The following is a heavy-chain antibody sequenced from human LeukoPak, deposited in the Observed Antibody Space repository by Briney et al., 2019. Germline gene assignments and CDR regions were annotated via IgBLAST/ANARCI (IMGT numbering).Heavy chain of an antibody. Sequence: TLSLTCTVSGGSISSGGYYWSWIRQHPGKGLEWIGYIYYSGSTYYNPSLKSRVTISVDTSKNQFSLKLSSVTAADTAVYYCASNEYSSGPGYFQHWGQGTLVTVSS. CDR3: ASNEYSSGPGYFQH. CDR2: IYYSGST. V-gene: IGHV4-31*03. D-gene: IGHD6-19*01. CDR1: GGSISSGGYY. J-gene: IGHJ1*01.